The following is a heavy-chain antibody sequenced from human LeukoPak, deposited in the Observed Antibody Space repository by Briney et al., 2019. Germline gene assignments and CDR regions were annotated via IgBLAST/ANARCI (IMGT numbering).Heavy chain of an antibody. Sequence: PGGSLRLSCAASGLSITSYSMNWVRQAPGKGLEWVSHISSSSTTIDYADSVKGRFTISRDNAKNSLYLQMNSLRDEDTAVYYCARDQQLERHGMDVWGQGTTVTVSS. CDR1: GLSITSYS. CDR3: ARDQQLERHGMDV. CDR2: ISSSSTTI. D-gene: IGHD1-1*01. J-gene: IGHJ6*02. V-gene: IGHV3-48*02.